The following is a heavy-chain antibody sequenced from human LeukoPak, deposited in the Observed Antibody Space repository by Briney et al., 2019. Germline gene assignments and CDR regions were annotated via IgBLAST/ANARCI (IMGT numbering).Heavy chain of an antibody. Sequence: ASETLSLTCAVSGYSISSGYYWGWIRQPPGKGLEWIGSIYHSGSTYYNPSLKSRVTISVDTSKNQFSLKLSSVTAADTAVYYCARYGEDYYGSGSRYYYMDVWGKGTTVTVSS. CDR3: ARYGEDYYGSGSRYYYMDV. CDR1: GYSISSGYY. V-gene: IGHV4-38-2*01. J-gene: IGHJ6*03. D-gene: IGHD3-10*01. CDR2: IYHSGST.